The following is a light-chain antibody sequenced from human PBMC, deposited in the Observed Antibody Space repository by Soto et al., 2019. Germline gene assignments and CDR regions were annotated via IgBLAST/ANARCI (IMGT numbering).Light chain of an antibody. CDR3: CSYAGSSTFVV. CDR1: SSDVGSYNL. Sequence: QSVLTQPASVSGSPGQSITISCTGTSSDVGSYNLVSWYQQHPAKAPKLMIYEGSKRPSGVSTRFSGSKSGNTASLTISGLQAEDEADYYCCSYAGSSTFVVFGGGTQLTVL. V-gene: IGLV2-23*03. J-gene: IGLJ2*01. CDR2: EGS.